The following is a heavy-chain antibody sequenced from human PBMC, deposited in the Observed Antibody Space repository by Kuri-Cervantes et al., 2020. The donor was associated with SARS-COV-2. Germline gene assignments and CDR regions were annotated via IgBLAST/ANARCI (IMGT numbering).Heavy chain of an antibody. CDR1: GGSISSSSYY. Sequence: ESLKISCTVSGGSISSSSYYWGWIRQPPGKGLEWIGYIYYSGSTNNNPSLKSRVTISVDTSKNHFSLKLSSVTAADTAVYYCARVAVAGSTFFDYWGQGTLVTVSS. CDR3: ARVAVAGSTFFDY. V-gene: IGHV4-61*05. D-gene: IGHD6-19*01. J-gene: IGHJ4*02. CDR2: IYYSGST.